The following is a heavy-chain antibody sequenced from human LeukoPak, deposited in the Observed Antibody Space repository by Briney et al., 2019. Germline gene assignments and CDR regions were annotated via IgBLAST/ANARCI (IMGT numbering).Heavy chain of an antibody. J-gene: IGHJ5*02. CDR2: IYTSGST. CDR3: ARDPVIAAAGNWFDP. CDR1: GGSISSYY. Sequence: SETLSLTCTVSGGSISSYYWSWIRQPAGKGLEWIWRIYTSGSTNYNPSLKSRVTMSVDTSKNQFSLKLSSVTAADTAVYYCARDPVIAAAGNWFDPWGQGTLVTVSS. V-gene: IGHV4-4*07. D-gene: IGHD6-13*01.